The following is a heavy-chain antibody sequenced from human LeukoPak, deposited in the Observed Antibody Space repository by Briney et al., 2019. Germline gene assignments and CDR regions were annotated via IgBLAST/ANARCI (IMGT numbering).Heavy chain of an antibody. Sequence: PGGTLRLSCAASGFTFSGSAMHWVRQASGKGLEWVGRIRSKANSYATAYAASVKGRFTISRDDSKNTAYLQMNSLKTEDTAVYYCTSSYYYDSSGYGDAFDIWGQGTMVTVSS. CDR2: IRSKANSYAT. J-gene: IGHJ3*02. D-gene: IGHD3-22*01. CDR1: GFTFSGSA. V-gene: IGHV3-73*01. CDR3: TSSYYYDSSGYGDAFDI.